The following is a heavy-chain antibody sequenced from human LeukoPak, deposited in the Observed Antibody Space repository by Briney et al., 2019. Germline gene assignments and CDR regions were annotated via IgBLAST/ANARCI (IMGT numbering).Heavy chain of an antibody. D-gene: IGHD6-19*01. Sequence: ASVKVSCKASGYTFTSYDINWVRQATGQGLEWMGWMNPNSGNTGYAQKFQGRVTMTRNTSISTAYMELSRLRSDDTAVYYCARVIAVAGEDYWGQGTLVTVSS. CDR1: GYTFTSYD. J-gene: IGHJ4*02. V-gene: IGHV1-8*01. CDR3: ARVIAVAGEDY. CDR2: MNPNSGNT.